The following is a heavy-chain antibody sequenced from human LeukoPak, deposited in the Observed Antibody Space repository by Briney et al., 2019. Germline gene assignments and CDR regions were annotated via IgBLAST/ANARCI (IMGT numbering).Heavy chain of an antibody. J-gene: IGHJ6*02. CDR3: ARGMRYQLFNYGMDV. Sequence: SETLSLTCAVYGGSFSGYYWSWIRQPPGKGLEWIGEINHSGSTNYNPSLKSRVTISVDTSKNQFSLKLSSVTAADTAVYYCARGMRYQLFNYGMDVWGQETTVTVSS. CDR1: GGSFSGYY. CDR2: INHSGST. V-gene: IGHV4-34*01. D-gene: IGHD2-2*01.